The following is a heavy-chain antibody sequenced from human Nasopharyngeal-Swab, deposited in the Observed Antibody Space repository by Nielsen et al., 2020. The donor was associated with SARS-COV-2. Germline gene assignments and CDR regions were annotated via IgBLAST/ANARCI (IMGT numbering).Heavy chain of an antibody. D-gene: IGHD7-27*01. CDR2: ISYDGSNK. CDR1: GFTFSSYA. CDR3: ARALWGSYYYGMDV. V-gene: IGHV3-30*04. J-gene: IGHJ6*02. Sequence: GESLKISCAASGFTFSSYAMYWVRQAPGKGLEWVAVISYDGSNKYYADSVKGRFTISRDNSKNTVYPQMNSLRAEDTAVYYCARALWGSYYYGMDVWGQGTTVTVSS.